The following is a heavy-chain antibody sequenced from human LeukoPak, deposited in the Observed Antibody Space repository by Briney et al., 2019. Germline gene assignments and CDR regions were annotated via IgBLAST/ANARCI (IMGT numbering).Heavy chain of an antibody. Sequence: GASLQISCRASGSSFTNYWIRCVRRIPGKGLKWMGIIHAADSHPKYRPSYQGQVSISVDKTISTAYLQWSGLKASDTAMYYCTGARNDDYRWEYWGQGTLVTVSS. J-gene: IGHJ4*02. CDR3: TGARNDDYRWEY. CDR1: GSSFTNYW. CDR2: IHAADSHP. D-gene: IGHD4-17*01. V-gene: IGHV5-51*01.